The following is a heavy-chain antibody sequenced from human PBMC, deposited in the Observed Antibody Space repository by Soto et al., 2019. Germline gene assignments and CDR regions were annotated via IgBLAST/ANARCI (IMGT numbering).Heavy chain of an antibody. CDR3: ARDMIAARGNGGFDY. CDR1: GFTFSSYS. D-gene: IGHD6-13*01. J-gene: IGHJ4*02. CDR2: ISSSSSYI. V-gene: IGHV3-21*01. Sequence: GGSLRLSCAASGFTFSSYSMNWVRQAPGKGLEWVSSISSSSSYIYYADSVKGRFTISRDNAKNSLYLQMNSLRAEDTAVYYCARDMIAARGNGGFDYWGQGTLVTVSS.